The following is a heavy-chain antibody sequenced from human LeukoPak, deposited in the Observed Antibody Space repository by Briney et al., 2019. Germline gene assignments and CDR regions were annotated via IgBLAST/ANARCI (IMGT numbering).Heavy chain of an antibody. D-gene: IGHD3-3*01. V-gene: IGHV4-59*01. CDR1: GGSISSYY. J-gene: IGHJ5*02. Sequence: WETLSLTCTVSGGSISSYYWSWIRQPPGKGLEWIGYIYYSGSTNYNPSLKSRVTISVDTSKNQFSLKLSSVTAADTAVYYCARVHGGWFDPWGQGTLVTVSS. CDR3: ARVHGGWFDP. CDR2: IYYSGST.